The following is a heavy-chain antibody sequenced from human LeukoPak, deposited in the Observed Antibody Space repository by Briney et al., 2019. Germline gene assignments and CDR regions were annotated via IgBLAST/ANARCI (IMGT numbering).Heavy chain of an antibody. CDR2: IKSKTDGGTT. CDR3: TTRRDTAMVRNYYYYYMDV. CDR1: GFTFSNAW. D-gene: IGHD5-18*01. V-gene: IGHV3-15*01. Sequence: GGSLRLSCAASGFTFSNAWMSWVRQAPGKGLEWVGRIKSKTDGGTTDYAAPVKGRFTISRDDSKNTLYLQMNSLKTEDTAVYYCTTRRDTAMVRNYYYYYMDVWGKGTTVTISS. J-gene: IGHJ6*03.